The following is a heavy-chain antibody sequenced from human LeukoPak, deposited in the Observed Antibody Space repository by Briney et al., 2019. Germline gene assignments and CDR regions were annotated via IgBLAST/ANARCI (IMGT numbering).Heavy chain of an antibody. CDR2: IYHSGNT. D-gene: IGHD6-19*01. CDR1: GASMSSNY. Sequence: SETLSLTCNVSGASMSSNYWSWIRQPPGKGLEWIGYIYHSGNTNYSPSLESRVTMSVDGSKNQFSLRVHFVSAADTAVYYCASTRRAAVAGRFDSWGQGTLVTVSS. CDR3: ASTRRAAVAGRFDS. J-gene: IGHJ4*02. V-gene: IGHV4-4*09.